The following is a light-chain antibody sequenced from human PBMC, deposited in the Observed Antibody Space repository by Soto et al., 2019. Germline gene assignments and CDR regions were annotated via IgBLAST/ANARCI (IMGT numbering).Light chain of an antibody. CDR3: QQYVTSPAIT. J-gene: IGKJ5*01. V-gene: IGKV3-20*01. CDR1: ESVSDY. Sequence: SQSAGAVSLYTGERATLSCWASESVSDYLAWYQQKPGLAPRLLIHGATKRTSGTPDRFSGTGSGTAFTLAISRLVPEDFAVYYCQQYVTSPAITFGHGTRLE. CDR2: GAT.